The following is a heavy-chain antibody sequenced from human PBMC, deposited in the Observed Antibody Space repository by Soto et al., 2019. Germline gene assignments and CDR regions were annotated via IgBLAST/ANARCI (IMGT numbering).Heavy chain of an antibody. CDR2: ISANDVGT. CDR3: AKARNDYNWDNRPPFDY. V-gene: IGHV3-23*01. J-gene: IGHJ4*02. CDR1: GFTLRNYA. D-gene: IGHD1-20*01. Sequence: GGSLRLSCEASGFTLRNYAMTWIRQAPGKGLEWVSLISANDVGTYYAESVKTRFTISTDQSRNTVYLQMDSLRADDTAIYYCAKARNDYNWDNRPPFDYWGQGTLVTVSS.